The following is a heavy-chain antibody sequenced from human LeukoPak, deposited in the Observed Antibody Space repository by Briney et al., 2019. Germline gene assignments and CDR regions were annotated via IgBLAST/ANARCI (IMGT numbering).Heavy chain of an antibody. CDR2: IYYSGST. V-gene: IGHV4-59*08. D-gene: IGHD6-13*01. CDR1: GGSISSYY. CDR3: ARRVIAASGGGVWFDP. J-gene: IGHJ5*02. Sequence: PSETLSLTCTVSGGSISSYYWSWVRQPPGKGLEWSGYIYYSGSTNYNPSLKSRVTISVDTSKNQLSLKLSSVTAADTAVYYCARRVIAASGGGVWFDPWGQGTLVTVSS.